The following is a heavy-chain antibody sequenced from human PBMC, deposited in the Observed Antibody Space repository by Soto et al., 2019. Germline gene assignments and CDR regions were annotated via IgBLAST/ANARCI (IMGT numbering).Heavy chain of an antibody. J-gene: IGHJ4*02. CDR3: AKGYYGSGSYYTPFDY. CDR1: GFTFSSYA. V-gene: IGHV3-23*01. CDR2: ISGSGGST. Sequence: SGGSLRLSCAASGFTFSSYAMSWVRQAPGKGLEWVSAISGSGGSTYYADSVKGRFTISRDNSKNTLYLQMNSLRAEDTAVYYCAKGYYGSGSYYTPFDYWGQGTLVNVSS. D-gene: IGHD3-10*01.